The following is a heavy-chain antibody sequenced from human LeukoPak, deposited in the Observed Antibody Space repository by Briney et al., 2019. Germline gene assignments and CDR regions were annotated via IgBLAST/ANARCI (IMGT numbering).Heavy chain of an antibody. CDR1: GGSISSYH. Sequence: SETLSLTCTVSGGSISSYHWSWIRQPPGKGLECIGFIYYSGSTNYNPSLKSRVTISVDTSKNQFSLKLTSVTAADTAVYYCARDRITMVRGVSHRFFDSWGQGTLVTVSS. J-gene: IGHJ4*02. D-gene: IGHD3-10*01. V-gene: IGHV4-59*12. CDR3: ARDRITMVRGVSHRFFDS. CDR2: IYYSGST.